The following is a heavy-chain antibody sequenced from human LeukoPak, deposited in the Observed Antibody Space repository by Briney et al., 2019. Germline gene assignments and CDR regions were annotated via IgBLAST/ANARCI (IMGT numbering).Heavy chain of an antibody. CDR2: ISYSATT. J-gene: IGHJ4*02. Sequence: SETLSLTCTVSGGSISTYYWTWIRQPPGQGLEWIGYISYSATTKYNPSLKSRVTISVDTSKNQFSLKLSSVTAADTAMYYCARHARYSSVWTTDYWGQGTLVTVSS. D-gene: IGHD6-25*01. CDR3: ARHARYSSVWTTDY. CDR1: GGSISTYY. V-gene: IGHV4-59*08.